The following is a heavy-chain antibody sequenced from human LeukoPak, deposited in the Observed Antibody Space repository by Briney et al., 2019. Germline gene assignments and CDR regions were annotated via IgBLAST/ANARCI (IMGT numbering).Heavy chain of an antibody. CDR3: ARDVGSGWFNY. CDR1: GGSISSSSYY. V-gene: IGHV4-61*02. CDR2: TSGTT. Sequence: PSETLSLTCTVSGGSISSSSYYWGWIRQPAGKGLEWIGRTSGTTNYNPSLKSRLTMSIDTSKSQFSLKLSSVTAADTAVYYCARDVGSGWFNYWGQGTLVTVSS. J-gene: IGHJ4*02. D-gene: IGHD6-19*01.